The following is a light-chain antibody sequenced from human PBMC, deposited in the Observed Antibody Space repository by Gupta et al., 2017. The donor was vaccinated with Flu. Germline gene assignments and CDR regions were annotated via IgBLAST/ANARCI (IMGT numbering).Light chain of an antibody. J-gene: IGKJ2*01. Sequence: ERAPPSCRASQSVSSSYLAWYQQKPGQAPRLLIYCASSRATGVPDRFSGSGSGTDFTLTISRLEPEDFAMYYCQHDGSSPYTFGQGTKLEIK. CDR2: CAS. CDR1: QSVSSSY. V-gene: IGKV3-20*01. CDR3: QHDGSSPYT.